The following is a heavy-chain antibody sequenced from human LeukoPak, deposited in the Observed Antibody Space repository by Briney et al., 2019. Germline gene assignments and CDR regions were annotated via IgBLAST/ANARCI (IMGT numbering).Heavy chain of an antibody. CDR2: ISGSGGST. CDR1: GFTFSSYA. D-gene: IGHD6-13*01. V-gene: IGHV3-23*01. J-gene: IGHJ6*02. CDR3: AKDLDSSSWYSPYYYYYGMDV. Sequence: GGSLRLSCAASGFTFSSYAMSWVRQAPGKGLEWVSAISGSGGSTYYADSVKGRFAISRDNSKNTLYLQMNSLRAEDTAVYYCAKDLDSSSWYSPYYYYYGMDVWGQGTTVTVSS.